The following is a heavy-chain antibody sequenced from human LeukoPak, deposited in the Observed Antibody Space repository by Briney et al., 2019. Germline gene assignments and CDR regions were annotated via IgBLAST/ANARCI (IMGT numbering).Heavy chain of an antibody. J-gene: IGHJ5*02. V-gene: IGHV4-31*03. CDR1: GGSISSGGYY. CDR2: IYYSGST. Sequence: SETLSLTCTVSGGSISSGGYYWSWIRQHPGKGLEWIGYIYYSGSTYCNPSLKSRVTISVDTSKNQFSLKLSSVTAADTAVYYCARADYGTGGWFDPWGQGTLVTVSS. D-gene: IGHD2-8*02. CDR3: ARADYGTGGWFDP.